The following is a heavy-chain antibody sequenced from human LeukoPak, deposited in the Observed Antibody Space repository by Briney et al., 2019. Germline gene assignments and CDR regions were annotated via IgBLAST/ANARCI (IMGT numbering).Heavy chain of an antibody. Sequence: SETLSLTCTVSGGSISSYYWSWIRQRPGKGLEWIGYIYYSGSTNYNPSLKSRVTISADTSKNQFSLKLSSVTAADTAVYYCAREAFSGGYYDDYWGQGTLVTVSS. CDR2: IYYSGST. J-gene: IGHJ4*02. D-gene: IGHD3-22*01. V-gene: IGHV4-59*12. CDR3: AREAFSGGYYDDY. CDR1: GGSISSYY.